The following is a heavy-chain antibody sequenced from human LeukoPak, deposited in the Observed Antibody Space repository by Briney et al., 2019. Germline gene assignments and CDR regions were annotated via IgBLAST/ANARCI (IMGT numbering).Heavy chain of an antibody. V-gene: IGHV3-23*01. CDR1: GFTFSSYA. CDR3: AKDLLPFGTIYCSSTSCPYWYFDL. J-gene: IGHJ2*01. D-gene: IGHD2-2*01. CDR2: ISGSGGST. Sequence: GGSLRLSCAASGFTFSSYAMSWVRQAPGKGLEWVSAISGSGGSTYYADSVKGRFTISRDNSKNTLYLQMNSLRAEDTAVYYCAKDLLPFGTIYCSSTSCPYWYFDLWGRGTLVTVSS.